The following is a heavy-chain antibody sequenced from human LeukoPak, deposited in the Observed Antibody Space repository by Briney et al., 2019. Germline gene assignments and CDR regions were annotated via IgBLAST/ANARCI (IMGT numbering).Heavy chain of an antibody. CDR2: ISGSGAST. D-gene: IGHD1-26*01. CDR3: AKDVGKWESLHYFDY. Sequence: GGSLRLSCLTSGFSLSTNAMSWVRQAPGKGLEWVSGISGSGASTYYADSVKGRFTIPRDDSRNSLYLQMNSLRGEDTAVYYCAKDVGKWESLHYFDYWGQGTLVTVSS. J-gene: IGHJ4*02. V-gene: IGHV3-23*01. CDR1: GFSLSTNA.